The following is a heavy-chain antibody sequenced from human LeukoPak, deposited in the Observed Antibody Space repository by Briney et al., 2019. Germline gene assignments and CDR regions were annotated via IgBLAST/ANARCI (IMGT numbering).Heavy chain of an antibody. CDR1: GYTFTGYY. CDR2: INPNSGGT. D-gene: IGHD3-22*01. CDR3: ARVKTMIIVVSLFDY. Sequence: ASVKVSCKASGYTFTGYYMHWVRQAPGQGLEWMGWINPNSGGTNYAQQFQGRLTMTRDTSISTAYMELSRLRSDDAAVYYCARVKTMIIVVSLFDYWGQGTLVTVSS. J-gene: IGHJ4*02. V-gene: IGHV1-2*02.